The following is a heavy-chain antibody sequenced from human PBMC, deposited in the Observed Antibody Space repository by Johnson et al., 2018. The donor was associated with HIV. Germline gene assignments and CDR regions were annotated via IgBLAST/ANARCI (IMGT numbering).Heavy chain of an antibody. V-gene: IGHV3-30*02. CDR2: IRYDGSNK. J-gene: IGHJ3*02. D-gene: IGHD6-13*01. CDR3: AKVAVATAAGGVPLDI. CDR1: GFTFSSYG. Sequence: QVQLVESGGGVVQPGGSLRLSCAASGFTFSSYGMHWVRQAPGKGLEWVAFIRYDGSNKYYADSVKGRFTISRDNSKNTLYLQMNSLRAEDPAVYYCAKVAVATAAGGVPLDIWGPGTMVTVSA.